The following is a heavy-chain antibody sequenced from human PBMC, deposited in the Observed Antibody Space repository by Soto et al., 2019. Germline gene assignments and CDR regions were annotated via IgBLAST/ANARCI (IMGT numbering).Heavy chain of an antibody. J-gene: IGHJ5*02. D-gene: IGHD2-21*01. CDR3: ARDVVGQRSLWFDP. CDR2: ISSSSSTI. Sequence: GGSLRLSCAASGFTFSSYSMNWVRQAPGKGLEWVSYISSSSSTIYYADSVKGRFTISRDNAKNSLYLQMNSLRAEDTAVYYCARDVVGQRSLWFDPWGQGTLVTVSS. CDR1: GFTFSSYS. V-gene: IGHV3-48*01.